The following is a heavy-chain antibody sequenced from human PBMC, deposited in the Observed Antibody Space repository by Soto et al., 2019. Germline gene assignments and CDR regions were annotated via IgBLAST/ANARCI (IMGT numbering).Heavy chain of an antibody. Sequence: GASVKVSCKASGYTFTSYAMHWVRQAPGQRLEWMGWTNAGNGNTKYSQKFQGRVTITRDTSASKAYMELSSLRSEDTAVYYCARDWGYYYDSSGYRSYNWFDPWGQGTLVTVSS. J-gene: IGHJ5*02. CDR1: GYTFTSYA. CDR3: ARDWGYYYDSSGYRSYNWFDP. CDR2: TNAGNGNT. V-gene: IGHV1-3*01. D-gene: IGHD3-22*01.